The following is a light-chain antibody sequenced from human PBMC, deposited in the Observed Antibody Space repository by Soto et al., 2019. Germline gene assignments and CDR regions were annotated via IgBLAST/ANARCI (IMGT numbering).Light chain of an antibody. CDR1: QSVSSY. V-gene: IGKV3-11*01. CDR2: DAS. CDR3: QQRSNWLT. Sequence: EIVLTQSPATLSLSPGERATLSCRASQSVSSYLAWYQQKPGQAPRLLLYDASNSATDIPARFSGSGSGTDFTLTISSLEPEDFAVYYWQQRSNWLTFGGGTKVEIK. J-gene: IGKJ4*01.